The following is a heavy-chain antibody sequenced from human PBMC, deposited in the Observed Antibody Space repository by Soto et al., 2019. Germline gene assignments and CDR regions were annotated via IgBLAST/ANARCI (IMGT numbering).Heavy chain of an antibody. D-gene: IGHD4-17*01. CDR3: ARGGDYGDYGDYFDY. Sequence: GGSLRLSCAASGFTFSSYWMHWVRQAPGKGLVWVSRINSDGSSTSYADSVKGRFTISRDNAKNTLYLQMNSLRAEDTAVYYCARGGDYGDYGDYFDYWGQGTLVTV. CDR1: GFTFSSYW. V-gene: IGHV3-74*01. J-gene: IGHJ4*02. CDR2: INSDGSST.